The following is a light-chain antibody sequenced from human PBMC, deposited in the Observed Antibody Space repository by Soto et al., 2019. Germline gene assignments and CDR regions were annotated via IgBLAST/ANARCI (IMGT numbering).Light chain of an antibody. CDR3: QQSGRSPYN. CDR1: QSVARHY. CDR2: GTS. J-gene: IGKJ2*01. V-gene: IGKV3-20*01. Sequence: EVVLTQSPCTLSLSPGERVTLSCRASQSVARHYLAWYQQKPGQSPRLLIYGTSSKATGIPDRFSGSESGTDFTLTIRRLEREDFGMYYCQQSGRSPYNFGQGTKLESK.